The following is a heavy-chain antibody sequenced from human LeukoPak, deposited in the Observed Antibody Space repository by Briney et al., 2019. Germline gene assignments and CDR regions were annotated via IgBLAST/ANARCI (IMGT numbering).Heavy chain of an antibody. Sequence: SETLSLTCAVYGGSFSGYYWSWIRQPPGKGLEWIGEINHSGSTNYNPSLKSRVTISVDTSKNQFSLKLSSVTAADTAVYYCERVMTTVATRGYFDLWGRGTLVTVSS. CDR3: ERVMTTVATRGYFDL. J-gene: IGHJ2*01. CDR1: GGSFSGYY. V-gene: IGHV4-34*01. D-gene: IGHD4-23*01. CDR2: INHSGST.